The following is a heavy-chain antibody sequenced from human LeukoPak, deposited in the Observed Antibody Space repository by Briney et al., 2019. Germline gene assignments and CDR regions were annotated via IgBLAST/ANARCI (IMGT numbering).Heavy chain of an antibody. V-gene: IGHV1-2*02. J-gene: IGHJ6*03. CDR3: ARDPGGITFQYYYMDV. Sequence: ASVKVSCKASGYTFTGYYMHWVRQAPGQGLEWMGWINPNSGGTNYAQKFQGRVTMTRDTSISTAYMELSRLRSDDTAVYYCARDPGGITFQYYYMDVWGKGTTVTVSS. CDR2: INPNSGGT. CDR1: GYTFTGYY. D-gene: IGHD3-16*01.